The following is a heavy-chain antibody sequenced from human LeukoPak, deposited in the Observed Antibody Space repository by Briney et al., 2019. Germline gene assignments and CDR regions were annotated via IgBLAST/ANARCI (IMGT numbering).Heavy chain of an antibody. CDR3: ARDPPYYYDSSGYFGAFDI. V-gene: IGHV3-30*04. Sequence: GRSLRLSCTASGFTFSSYAMHWVRQAPGKGPEWVAVISYDGSNKYYADSVKGRFTISRDNSKNTLYLQMNSLRAEDTAVYYCARDPPYYYDSSGYFGAFDIWGQGTMVTVSS. CDR1: GFTFSSYA. D-gene: IGHD3-22*01. J-gene: IGHJ3*02. CDR2: ISYDGSNK.